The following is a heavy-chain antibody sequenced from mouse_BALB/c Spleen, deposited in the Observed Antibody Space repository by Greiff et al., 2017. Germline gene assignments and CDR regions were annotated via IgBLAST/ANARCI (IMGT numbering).Heavy chain of an antibody. Sequence: EVQLQESGPGLVKPSQSLSLTCTVTGYSITSDYAWNWIRQFPGNKLEWMGYISYSGSTSYNPSLKSRISITRDTSKNQFFLQLNSVTTEDTATYYCASYYGNYGYAMDYWGQGTSVTVSS. J-gene: IGHJ4*01. CDR1: GYSITSDYA. D-gene: IGHD2-1*01. CDR3: ASYYGNYGYAMDY. V-gene: IGHV3-2*02. CDR2: ISYSGST.